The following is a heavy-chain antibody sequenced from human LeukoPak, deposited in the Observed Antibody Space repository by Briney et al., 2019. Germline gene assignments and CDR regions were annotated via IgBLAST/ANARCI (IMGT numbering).Heavy chain of an antibody. CDR3: ARLGEDIGVVAFDI. J-gene: IGHJ3*02. CDR1: GGSVRRGNYY. D-gene: IGHD2-15*01. CDR2: IYTSGTT. Sequence: PSETLSLTCTVSGGSVRRGNYYWTWIRQPAGSGLEWIGRIYTSGTTDYNPSLRTRVTISVDASRNQFSLNLSSVTAADTAVYYCARLGEDIGVVAFDIWGQGTMVTVSS. V-gene: IGHV4-61*02.